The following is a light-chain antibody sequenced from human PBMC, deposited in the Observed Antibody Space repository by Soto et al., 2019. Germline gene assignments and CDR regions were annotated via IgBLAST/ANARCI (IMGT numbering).Light chain of an antibody. V-gene: IGLV2-11*01. CDR2: DVS. Sequence: QSALTQPRSVSGSPGQSVTISCTGTSSDVGAYNYVSWYQHHPGKAPKVMIYDVSERPSGVPDRFSGAKSDNKASLTISGLQAEDEADYYCCSYAGSYSGVFGGATKVTVL. CDR1: SSDVGAYNY. J-gene: IGLJ3*02. CDR3: CSYAGSYSGV.